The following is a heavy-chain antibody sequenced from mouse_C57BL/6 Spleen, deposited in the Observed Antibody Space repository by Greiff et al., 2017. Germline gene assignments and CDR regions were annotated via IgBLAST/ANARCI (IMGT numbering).Heavy chain of an antibody. Sequence: QVQLQQPGAELVRPGSSVKLSCKASGYTFTSYWMHWVKQRPIQGLEWIGNIDPSDSETHYNQKFKDKATLTVDKSSSTAYMQLSSLTSEDSAVYYCARGYSNYGFAWFAYWGQGTLVTVSA. CDR1: GYTFTSYW. J-gene: IGHJ3*01. D-gene: IGHD2-5*01. V-gene: IGHV1-52*01. CDR3: ARGYSNYGFAWFAY. CDR2: IDPSDSET.